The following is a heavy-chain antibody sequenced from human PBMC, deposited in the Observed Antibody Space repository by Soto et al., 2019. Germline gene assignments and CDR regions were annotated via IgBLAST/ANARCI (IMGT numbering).Heavy chain of an antibody. CDR1: GESVSTNSAT. CDR2: TYYRSKWYH. D-gene: IGHD2-8*01. Sequence: QVQLQQSGPGLVKPSQTLSLTCAISGESVSTNSATWDWIRQSPSRGLEWLGRTYYRSKWYHDSAVSVKGRITINADTSNTQLSLQLNSVTPDDTAVYYCARLIGDSWLDSWGQGKLVTVSS. J-gene: IGHJ5*01. V-gene: IGHV6-1*01. CDR3: ARLIGDSWLDS.